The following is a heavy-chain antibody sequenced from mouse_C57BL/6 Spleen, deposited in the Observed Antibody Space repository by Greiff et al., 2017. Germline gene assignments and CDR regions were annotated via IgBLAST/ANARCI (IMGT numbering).Heavy chain of an antibody. CDR2: IYPGDGDT. J-gene: IGHJ4*01. Sequence: VQLQQSGAELVKPGASVKISCKASGYAFSSYWMNWVKQRPGKGLEWIGQIYPGDGDTNYNGKFKGKATLTADKSSSTAYMQLSSLTSEDSAVYFVTRAANLYYYAFDYWGQGTSVTVSS. CDR3: TRAANLYYYAFDY. CDR1: GYAFSSYW. V-gene: IGHV1-80*01. D-gene: IGHD6-5*01.